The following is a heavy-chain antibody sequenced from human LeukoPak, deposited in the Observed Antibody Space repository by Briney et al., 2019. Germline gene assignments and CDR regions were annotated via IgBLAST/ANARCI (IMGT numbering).Heavy chain of an antibody. J-gene: IGHJ4*02. CDR2: IYTSGST. V-gene: IGHV4-61*02. CDR1: GGSISSGSYY. CDR3: ASGFFFSRYCSSTSCASDY. Sequence: SETLSLTCTVSGGSISSGSYYWSWIRQPAGKGLEWIGRIYTSGSTNYNPSLKSRVTISVDTSKNQFSLKLSSVTAADTAVYYCASGFFFSRYCSSTSCASDYWGQGTLVTVSS. D-gene: IGHD2-2*01.